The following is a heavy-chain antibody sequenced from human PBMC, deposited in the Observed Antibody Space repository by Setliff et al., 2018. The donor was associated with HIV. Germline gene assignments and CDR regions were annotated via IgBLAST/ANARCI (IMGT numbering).Heavy chain of an antibody. Sequence: SETLSLTCTVSGGSISYYYWSWIRQPPGKGLEWIGYVYYSGSTNYNPSLKSRVTMSVDTSKNQFSLRLSSVTAADTGVYYCTRHGAYYEYLTYYCPRYSFDFWGQGTLVTVSS. D-gene: IGHD3-9*01. J-gene: IGHJ4*02. V-gene: IGHV4-59*08. CDR2: VYYSGST. CDR3: TRHGAYYEYLTYYCPRYSFDF. CDR1: GGSISYYY.